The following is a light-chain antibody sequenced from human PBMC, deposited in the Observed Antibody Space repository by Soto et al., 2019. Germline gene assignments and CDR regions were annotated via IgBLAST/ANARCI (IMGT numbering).Light chain of an antibody. V-gene: IGKV3D-20*01. Sequence: EIVLTQSPATLSLSPGERVTLSCGASQSVRSRYVAWYQQKPGLAPRLLIYDASSRATGIPDRFSGSGSGTDFTLTISRLEPEDFAVYYCQQYGTSPRTFGQGTKVEFK. J-gene: IGKJ1*01. CDR2: DAS. CDR1: QSVRSRY. CDR3: QQYGTSPRT.